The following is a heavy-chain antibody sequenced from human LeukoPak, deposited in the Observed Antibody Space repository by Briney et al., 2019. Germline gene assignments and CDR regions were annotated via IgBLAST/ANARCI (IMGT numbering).Heavy chain of an antibody. CDR3: TYASG. CDR2: IRYDGSNK. J-gene: IGHJ4*02. CDR1: GFTFSNYG. Sequence: GGSLRLSCAASGFTFSNYGMHWVRQAPGKGLERVALIRYDGSNKYYADSVKGRFTISRDNSKNTLYLQMNSLRDEDTAVYYCTYASGWGQGTLVTVSS. V-gene: IGHV3-30*02.